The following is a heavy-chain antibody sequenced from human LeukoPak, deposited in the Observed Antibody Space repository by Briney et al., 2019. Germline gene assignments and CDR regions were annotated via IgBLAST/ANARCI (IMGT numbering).Heavy chain of an antibody. CDR2: ISGSGGST. D-gene: IGHD3-10*01. V-gene: IGHV3-23*01. CDR1: GFTFSSYA. CDR3: ARGGSITMVRGVFEERGFGY. Sequence: GGSLRLSCAASGFTFSSYAMSWVRQAPGKGLEWVSAISGSGGSTYYADSVKGRFTISRDNSKNTLYLQMNSLRAEDTAVYYCARGGSITMVRGVFEERGFGYWGQGTLVTVSS. J-gene: IGHJ4*02.